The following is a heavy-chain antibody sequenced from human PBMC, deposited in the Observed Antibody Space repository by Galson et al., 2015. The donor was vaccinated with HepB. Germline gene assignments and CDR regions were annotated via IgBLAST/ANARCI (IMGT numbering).Heavy chain of an antibody. CDR2: ISAYNGNT. CDR1: GYTFTSYG. CDR3: ARSPYCSSTSCYWLYYYGMDV. D-gene: IGHD2-2*01. V-gene: IGHV1-18*04. Sequence: SVKVSCKASGYTFTSYGISWVRQAPGQGLEWMGWISAYNGNTNYAQKLQGRVTMTTDTSTSTAYMELRSLRSDDTAVYYCARSPYCSSTSCYWLYYYGMDVWGQGTTVTVSS. J-gene: IGHJ6*02.